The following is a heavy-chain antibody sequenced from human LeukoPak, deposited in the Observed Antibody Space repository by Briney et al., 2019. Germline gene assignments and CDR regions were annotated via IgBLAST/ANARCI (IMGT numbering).Heavy chain of an antibody. D-gene: IGHD6-19*01. CDR2: ISYDGSNK. J-gene: IGHJ4*02. V-gene: IGHV3-30*03. CDR1: GFIFSNYG. Sequence: SGGSLRLSCAASGFIFSNYGIHWVRQAPGKGLEWVAVISYDGSNKYADSVKGRFTISRDNSKNTLYLQMNSLRAEDTAVYYCARRGYSSGWYVDYWGQGTLVTGSS. CDR3: ARRGYSSGWYVDY.